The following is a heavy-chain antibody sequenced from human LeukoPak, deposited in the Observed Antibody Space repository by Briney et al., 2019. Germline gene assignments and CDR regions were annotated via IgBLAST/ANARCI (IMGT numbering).Heavy chain of an antibody. D-gene: IGHD2-2*01. V-gene: IGHV4-31*03. CDR2: IYYSGST. CDR1: GGSISSGGYY. J-gene: IGHJ5*02. CDR3: ARIPKLKDIVVVPAAIRLRLGFGTFDP. Sequence: SQTLSLTCTVSGGSISSGGYYLSWIRQHPGKGLEWIVYIYYSGSTYYNPSLKSRVTISVDTSKNQFSLKLSSVTAADTAVYYCARIPKLKDIVVVPAAIRLRLGFGTFDPWGQGTLVTVSS.